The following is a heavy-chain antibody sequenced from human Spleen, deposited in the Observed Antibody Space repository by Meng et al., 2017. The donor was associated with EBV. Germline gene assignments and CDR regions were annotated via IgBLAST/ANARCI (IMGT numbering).Heavy chain of an antibody. CDR1: GGTFSSYS. Sequence: EVQLVESGGGLVKPGGSLRLSCAASGGTFSSYSMNWVRQAPGKGLEWVSSISSSSSYIYYADSVKGRFTISRDNAKSSLYLQMNSLRAEDTAVYYCAREPAHCSSTSCYSWYFDLWGRGTLVTVSS. CDR2: ISSSSSYI. J-gene: IGHJ2*01. CDR3: AREPAHCSSTSCYSWYFDL. D-gene: IGHD2-2*02. V-gene: IGHV3-21*01.